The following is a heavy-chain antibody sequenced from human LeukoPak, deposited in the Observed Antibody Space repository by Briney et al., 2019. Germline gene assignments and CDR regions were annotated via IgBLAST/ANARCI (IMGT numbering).Heavy chain of an antibody. D-gene: IGHD3-3*01. J-gene: IGHJ6*03. V-gene: IGHV3-30*01. CDR1: GFTFSSYA. CDR3: ARDFDFWSHMDV. Sequence: GRSLRLSCAASGFTFSSYAMHWVRQAPGKGLEWVAVISDDGSNKYYADSVKGRFTISRDNSKNTLYLQMNSLRAEDTPVYYCARDFDFWSHMDVWGKGTTVTVSS. CDR2: ISDDGSNK.